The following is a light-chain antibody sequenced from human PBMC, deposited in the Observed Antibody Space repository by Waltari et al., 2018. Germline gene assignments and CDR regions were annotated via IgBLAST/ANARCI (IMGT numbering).Light chain of an antibody. V-gene: IGLV1-47*01. CDR3: AAWDDSLTVR. J-gene: IGLJ3*02. CDR1: SSNIGSNF. CDR2: RNN. Sequence: QSVLTQPPSASGTPGQRVTISCSGSSSNIGSNFVCWYQHLPGTAPKLLIYRNNRRLSGVPARFSGSKSGTSASLAISGLRSEDEADYYCAAWDDSLTVRFGGGTKLTVL.